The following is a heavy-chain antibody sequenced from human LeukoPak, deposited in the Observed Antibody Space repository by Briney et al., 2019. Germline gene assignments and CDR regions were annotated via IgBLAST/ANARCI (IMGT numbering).Heavy chain of an antibody. Sequence: GASVKVSCKASGYTFTGYYMHWVRQAPGQGLEWMGRINPNSGGTNYAQKFQGRVTITRDTSISTAYMELSRLRSDDTAVYYCARGVPDSSGLTFDYWGQGTLVTVSS. J-gene: IGHJ4*02. CDR3: ARGVPDSSGLTFDY. CDR2: INPNSGGT. D-gene: IGHD3-22*01. CDR1: GYTFTGYY. V-gene: IGHV1-2*06.